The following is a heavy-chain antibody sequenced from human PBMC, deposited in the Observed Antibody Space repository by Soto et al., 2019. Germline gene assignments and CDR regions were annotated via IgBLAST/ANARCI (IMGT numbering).Heavy chain of an antibody. CDR2: IYYAGST. CDR3: ARLGDYYQAFDY. CDR1: GGSLRSYY. J-gene: IGHJ4*02. V-gene: IGHV4-59*08. Sequence: PSETLSLTCTVSGGSLRSYYWGWFPRPPGKGLEWIGYIYYAGSTSYNPSLNSRVSISLETSEKQFSLRLTSVTAADTAAYFCARLGDYYQAFDYWGRGTLVTVSS. D-gene: IGHD3-22*01.